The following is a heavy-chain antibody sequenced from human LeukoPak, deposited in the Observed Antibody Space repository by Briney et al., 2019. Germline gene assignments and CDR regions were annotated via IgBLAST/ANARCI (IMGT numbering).Heavy chain of an antibody. CDR2: ISSSGRT. CDR3: AKVYVWVSVPG. CDR1: GFIFSTYG. Sequence: GGSLRLSCAAPGFIFSTYGMTWVRQAPGKGLEWVSRISSSGRTKYADSVEGRFTISRDNSKSMLYLQMNSLRDEDTGIYYCAKVYVWVSVPGWGQGTLVTVSS. V-gene: IGHV3-23*01. D-gene: IGHD2-8*01. J-gene: IGHJ4*02.